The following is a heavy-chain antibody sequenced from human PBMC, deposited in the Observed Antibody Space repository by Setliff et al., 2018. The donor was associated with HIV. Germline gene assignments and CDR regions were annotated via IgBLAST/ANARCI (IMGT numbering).Heavy chain of an antibody. D-gene: IGHD1-26*01. CDR2: IYYSGST. V-gene: IGHV4-39*07. CDR3: ARGQWELPLDY. Sequence: SETLSLTCTVSGGSISSSSYYWGWIRQPPGKGLEWIGSIYYSGSTYYNPSLKSRVTISVDTSKNQFSLKLSSVTAADTAVYYCARGQWELPLDYWGQGTLVTVPS. CDR1: GGSISSSSYY. J-gene: IGHJ4*02.